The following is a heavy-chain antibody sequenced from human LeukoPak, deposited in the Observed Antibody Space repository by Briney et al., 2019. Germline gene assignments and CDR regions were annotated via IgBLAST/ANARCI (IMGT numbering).Heavy chain of an antibody. Sequence: SETLSLTCTVSGGSVSSGSYYWSCIRQRPGKGLEWIGYGYYSESTNYNPSLKSLITISVDTTKNQFSLKLSSVTAADTAVYYCARANSYGSGSYYAAWFDPWGEGTLVTVSS. J-gene: IGHJ5*02. CDR3: ARANSYGSGSYYAAWFDP. D-gene: IGHD3-10*01. V-gene: IGHV4-61*01. CDR1: GGSVSSGSYY. CDR2: GYYSEST.